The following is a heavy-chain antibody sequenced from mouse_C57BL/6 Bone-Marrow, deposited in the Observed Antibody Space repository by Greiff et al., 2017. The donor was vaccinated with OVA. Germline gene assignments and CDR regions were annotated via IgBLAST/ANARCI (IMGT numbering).Heavy chain of an antibody. CDR2: ISNLAYSI. CDR1: GFTFSDYG. D-gene: IGHD2-1*01. Sequence: EVQGVESGGGLVQPGGSLKLSCAASGFTFSDYGMAWVRQAPRKGPEWVAFISNLAYSIYYADTVTGRFTISRENAKNTLYLEMSSLRSEDTAMYYCARQGDGNYFYAMDYWGQGTSVTVSS. V-gene: IGHV5-15*01. J-gene: IGHJ4*01. CDR3: ARQGDGNYFYAMDY.